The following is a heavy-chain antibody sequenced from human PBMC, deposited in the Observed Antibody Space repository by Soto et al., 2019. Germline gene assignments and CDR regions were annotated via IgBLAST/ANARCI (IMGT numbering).Heavy chain of an antibody. CDR1: GGTFSSYT. CDR2: IIPILGIA. V-gene: IGHV1-69*08. J-gene: IGHJ2*01. Sequence: QVQLVQSGAEVKKPGSSVKVSCKASGGTFSSYTISWVRQAPGQGLEWMGRIIPILGIANYAQKFQGRVTITVEPSKXTAYMELSSLRSEDTAVYYCARDPSGYLSYWYFDLWGRGTLVTVSS. D-gene: IGHD3-22*01. CDR3: ARDPSGYLSYWYFDL.